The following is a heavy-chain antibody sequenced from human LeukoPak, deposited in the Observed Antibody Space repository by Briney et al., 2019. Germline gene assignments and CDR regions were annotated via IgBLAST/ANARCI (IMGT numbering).Heavy chain of an antibody. Sequence: GASVKVSCKASGGTFSSYAISWVRQAPGQGLEWIGGIIPIFGTAHYAQKFQGRVTITTDESTSTAYMELSSLRSEDTAVYYRASSRSSVDSSGYYPLDYWGQGTLVTVSS. J-gene: IGHJ4*02. CDR2: IIPIFGTA. D-gene: IGHD3-22*01. CDR3: ASSRSSVDSSGYYPLDY. CDR1: GGTFSSYA. V-gene: IGHV1-69*05.